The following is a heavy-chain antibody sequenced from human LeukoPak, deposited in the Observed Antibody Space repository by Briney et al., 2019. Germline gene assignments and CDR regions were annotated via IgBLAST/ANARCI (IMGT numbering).Heavy chain of an antibody. V-gene: IGHV4-59*12. CDR3: ARAHSIASYYYGVDV. CDR1: GGSMSNYY. Sequence: SETLSLTCTVSGGSMSNYYWTWIRQPPGKGLEWIGYIYYSGSTNYNPSLKSRVTISIDTSKNQFSLKLTSVTAADTAVYYCARAHSIASYYYGVDVWGQGTLVTVSS. J-gene: IGHJ6*02. D-gene: IGHD2/OR15-2a*01. CDR2: IYYSGST.